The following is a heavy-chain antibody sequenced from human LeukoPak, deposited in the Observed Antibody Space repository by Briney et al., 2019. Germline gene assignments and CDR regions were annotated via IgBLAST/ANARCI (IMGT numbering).Heavy chain of an antibody. CDR1: GYSFTSYW. CDR2: LYPGDSDT. J-gene: IGHJ4*02. D-gene: IGHD6-19*01. Sequence: GESLKISGKGSGYSFTSYWIGWVRQMLGKGLDWIGILYPGDSDTMYSPSFQGQVTISADKTISTAYLQWSSLKASDTAMYYCARRRNSSGWYFDFDYWGQGTLVTVSS. V-gene: IGHV5-51*01. CDR3: ARRRNSSGWYFDFDY.